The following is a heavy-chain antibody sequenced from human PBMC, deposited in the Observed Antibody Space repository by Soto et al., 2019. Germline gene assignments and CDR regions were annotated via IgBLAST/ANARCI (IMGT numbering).Heavy chain of an antibody. Sequence: DVQLLESGGGLVQPGGSLRLSCAASGFTFTKSAMNWVRQAPGKGLEWVAAISGSGVRTYYADSVQGRFTISRDNARNTVTLQINSLRLEDTALYYCAKDHPDSGDLGPFDSWGQGDLVTVSS. J-gene: IGHJ4*02. CDR2: ISGSGVRT. V-gene: IGHV3-23*01. CDR3: AKDHPDSGDLGPFDS. D-gene: IGHD1-26*01. CDR1: GFTFTKSA.